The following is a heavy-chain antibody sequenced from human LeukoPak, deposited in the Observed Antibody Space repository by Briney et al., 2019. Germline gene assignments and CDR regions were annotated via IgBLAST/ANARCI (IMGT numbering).Heavy chain of an antibody. CDR2: IYYSGST. Sequence: SETLSLTCTVSGGSISSYYWSWIRQPPGKGLEWIGYIYYSGSTNYNPSLKSRVTISVDTSKNQFSLKLSSVTAADTAVYYCARGGCSSTSCYATYYYYMDVWGKGTTVTISS. D-gene: IGHD2-2*01. CDR1: GGSISSYY. V-gene: IGHV4-59*01. CDR3: ARGGCSSTSCYATYYYYMDV. J-gene: IGHJ6*03.